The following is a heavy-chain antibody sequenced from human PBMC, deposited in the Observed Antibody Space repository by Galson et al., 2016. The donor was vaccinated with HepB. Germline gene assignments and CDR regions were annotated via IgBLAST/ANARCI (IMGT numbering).Heavy chain of an antibody. Sequence: SLRLSCAAAGFTFSAAWMSWVRQIPGKGLEWVGRIKTKSEGDTVDYAAPVKGRFSISRDDSKNMLSLQMNSLTTEDSALYDCISGTVGVLNAFDIWGQGTMVTVSS. D-gene: IGHD1-26*01. V-gene: IGHV3-15*01. CDR1: GFTFSAAW. CDR3: ISGTVGVLNAFDI. CDR2: IKTKSEGDTV. J-gene: IGHJ3*02.